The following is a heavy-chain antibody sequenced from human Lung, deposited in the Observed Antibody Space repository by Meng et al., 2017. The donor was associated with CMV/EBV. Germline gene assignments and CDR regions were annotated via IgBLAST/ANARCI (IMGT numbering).Heavy chain of an antibody. CDR3: ARTPVRFCNTHMCYAFDY. J-gene: IGHJ4*02. Sequence: QGQRQESGPSLVEPSGTLSVTCIVPSDSITNFFWSWVRQPAGKGLEWIGRLYPDGSTDYNPSLSSRLTLSLDTSKIRFSLKLRSVTAADTAIYYCARTPVRFCNTHMCYAFDYWGQGALVTVSS. V-gene: IGHV4-4*07. D-gene: IGHD2-2*01. CDR2: LYPDGST. CDR1: SDSITNFF.